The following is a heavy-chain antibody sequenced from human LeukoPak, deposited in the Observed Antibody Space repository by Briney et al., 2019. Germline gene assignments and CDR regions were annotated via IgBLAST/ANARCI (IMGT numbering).Heavy chain of an antibody. Sequence: GASVKVSCKASGYTFRNYGISWVRQAPGQGLEWMGWISGYNGNTNQAQKLQGRVTMTTDTSTSTAYMELRSLRSDDTAVYYCARDERDSCGGDCYYFDYWGQGTLVTVSS. CDR3: ARDERDSCGGDCYYFDY. CDR2: ISGYNGNT. J-gene: IGHJ4*02. V-gene: IGHV1-18*01. CDR1: GYTFRNYG. D-gene: IGHD2-21*02.